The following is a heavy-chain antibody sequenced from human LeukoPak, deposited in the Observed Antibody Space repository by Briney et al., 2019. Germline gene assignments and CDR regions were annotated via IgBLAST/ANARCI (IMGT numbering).Heavy chain of an antibody. V-gene: IGHV3-23*01. J-gene: IGHJ6*02. CDR2: ISGSGGNT. CDR3: AKVRSPLEYYYAMDV. CDR1: GFTFSSYA. Sequence: GGSLRLSCAASGFTFSSYAMSWVRQAPGKGLDWVSAISGSGGNTYYADSVKGRFTISRDNAKNSLYLQMNSLGAEDTAVYYCAKVRSPLEYYYAMDVWGQGTTVTVS. D-gene: IGHD1-1*01.